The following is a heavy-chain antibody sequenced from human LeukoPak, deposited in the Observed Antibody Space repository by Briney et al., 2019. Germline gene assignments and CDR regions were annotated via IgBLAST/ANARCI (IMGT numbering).Heavy chain of an antibody. CDR3: AGREDGRYTIDY. CDR1: GGSISSSSYY. Sequence: PSETLSLTCTVSGGSISSSSYYWGWIRQPPGKGLEWLGYIYYSGTYYNPSLKSRVTISVDTSKNQFSLKLSSVTAADTAVYYCAGREDGRYTIDYWGQGALVTVSS. D-gene: IGHD5-24*01. V-gene: IGHV4-39*01. J-gene: IGHJ4*02. CDR2: IYYSGT.